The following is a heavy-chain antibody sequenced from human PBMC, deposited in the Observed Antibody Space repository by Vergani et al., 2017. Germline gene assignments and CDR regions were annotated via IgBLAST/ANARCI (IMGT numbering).Heavy chain of an antibody. CDR3: ARGPFLDCSGGSCDPYYYYGMDV. D-gene: IGHD2-15*01. CDR1: GFTFSSYS. J-gene: IGHJ6*02. Sequence: EVQLVESGGGLVQPGGSLRLSCAASGFTFSSYSMNWVRQAPGKGLEWVSYISSSSSTIYYADSVKGRFTISRDNAKNSLYLQMNSLRAEDTAVYYCARGPFLDCSGGSCDPYYYYGMDVWGQGTTVTVSS. CDR2: ISSSSSTI. V-gene: IGHV3-48*01.